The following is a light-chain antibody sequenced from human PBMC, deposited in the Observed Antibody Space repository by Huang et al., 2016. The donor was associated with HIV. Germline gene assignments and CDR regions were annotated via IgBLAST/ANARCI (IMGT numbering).Light chain of an antibody. Sequence: EIVLTQSPATLSLSPGQRVTLSCRASQGVSDFLAWYQQKPGQAPRLLVYDASKRATGIPARFSGSGAGTDFTLTISSLEPEDFAVYYGQQRSKWPLTFGGGTKVESK. CDR3: QQRSKWPLT. V-gene: IGKV3-11*01. CDR2: DAS. J-gene: IGKJ4*01. CDR1: QGVSDF.